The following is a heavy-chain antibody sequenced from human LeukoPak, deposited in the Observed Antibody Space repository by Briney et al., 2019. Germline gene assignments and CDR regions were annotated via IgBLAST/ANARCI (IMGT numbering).Heavy chain of an antibody. Sequence: GGSLRLSCAASGFTVSSSYMSWVRQAPGKGLEWVSVIYSGGNTYYADSVKGRFTISRDNSKNTLYLQMNSLRAEDTAVYYCARTGDSSGYYYASSLYFDYWGQGTLVTVSS. CDR1: GFTVSSSY. CDR2: IYSGGNT. V-gene: IGHV3-53*01. J-gene: IGHJ4*02. CDR3: ARTGDSSGYYYASSLYFDY. D-gene: IGHD3-22*01.